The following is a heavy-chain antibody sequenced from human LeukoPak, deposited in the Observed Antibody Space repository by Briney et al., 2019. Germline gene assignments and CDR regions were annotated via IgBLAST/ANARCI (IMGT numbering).Heavy chain of an antibody. V-gene: IGHV1-69*13. Sequence: SVKVSCKASGYTFTSYGISWVRQAPGQGLEWMGGIIPIFGTANYAQKFQGRVTITADESTSTAYMELSSLRSEDTAVYYCARAVGDSYSSGWVFDYWGQGTLVTVSS. CDR2: IIPIFGTA. CDR1: GYTFTSYG. J-gene: IGHJ4*02. D-gene: IGHD6-19*01. CDR3: ARAVGDSYSSGWVFDY.